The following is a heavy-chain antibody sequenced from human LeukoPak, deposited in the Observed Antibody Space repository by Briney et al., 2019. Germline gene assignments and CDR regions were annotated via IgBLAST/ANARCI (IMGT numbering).Heavy chain of an antibody. D-gene: IGHD1-26*01. J-gene: IGHJ5*02. CDR1: AYSISDGWV. V-gene: IGHV4-38-2*02. Sequence: SETLSLNCTDTAYSISDGWVWGMIRQPPGMGLEWIGRIYRSGTTYYNPSLKSRVTMSVDTSNNQFSLKLTSVTAADTAMYYCSRLSHVAGAPKVSWFDPWGQGTLVTVSS. CDR2: IYRSGTT. CDR3: SRLSHVAGAPKVSWFDP.